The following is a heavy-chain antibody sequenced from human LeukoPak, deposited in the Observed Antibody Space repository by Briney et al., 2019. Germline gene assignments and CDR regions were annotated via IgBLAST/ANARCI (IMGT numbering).Heavy chain of an antibody. Sequence: GGSLRLSCSASGFTFTSYAMNWGRQVPGKGLEWVSSVSSSGDRTFYADSVKGRFTISRDNSKDTLFLQMNSLGVQDTAIYYCTKCDYGDYYYYGLDVWGQGTTVTVSS. CDR2: VSSSGDRT. J-gene: IGHJ6*02. CDR1: GFTFTSYA. D-gene: IGHD4-17*01. CDR3: TKCDYGDYYYYGLDV. V-gene: IGHV3-23*01.